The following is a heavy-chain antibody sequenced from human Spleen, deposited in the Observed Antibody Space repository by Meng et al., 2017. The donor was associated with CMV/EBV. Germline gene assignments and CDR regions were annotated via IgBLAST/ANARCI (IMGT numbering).Heavy chain of an antibody. CDR2: ISAYNGNT. J-gene: IGHJ6*02. CDR3: AKDGYECWSNSCQRDYYSYGIDV. CDR1: GYTFTSYG. Sequence: ASVKVSCKASGYTFTSYGISWVRQAPGQGLEWMGWISAYNGNTNYAQKLQGRVTMTTDTSTGTAYMELRSLRSDDTAVYYCAKDGYECWSNSCQRDYYSYGIDVWGQGTTVTVSS. V-gene: IGHV1-18*01. D-gene: IGHD3/OR15-3a*01.